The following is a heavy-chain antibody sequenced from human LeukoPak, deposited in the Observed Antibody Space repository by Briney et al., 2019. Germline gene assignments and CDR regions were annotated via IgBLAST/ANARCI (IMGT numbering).Heavy chain of an antibody. CDR3: ARVDYFDY. Sequence: PGGSLRLSCTVSGFTFGDSAISWFRQAPGKGLEWVGFIRSRAKDDTPQYAASVRGRFTISRDDSKNIAYLQMNSLRAEDTAVYYCARVDYFDYWGQGTLVTVSS. V-gene: IGHV3-49*03. CDR1: GFTFGDSA. J-gene: IGHJ4*02. CDR2: IRSRAKDDTP.